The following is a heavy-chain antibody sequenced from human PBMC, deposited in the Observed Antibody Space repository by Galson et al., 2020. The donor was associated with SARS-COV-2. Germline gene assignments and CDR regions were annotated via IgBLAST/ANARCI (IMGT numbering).Heavy chain of an antibody. J-gene: IGHJ5*02. CDR1: GFTFSNYA. V-gene: IGHV3-23*01. Sequence: GGSLRLSCAASGFTFSNYAMSWVRQAPGKGLKWVSAITGSGRNTYYADSVKHRFTISRDNSNNTVYLQISSLRAEDTAVYYCAKHWSSSWGGDWLDPWGQGTLVSVSS. D-gene: IGHD2-2*01. CDR3: AKHWSSSWGGDWLDP. CDR2: ITGSGRNT.